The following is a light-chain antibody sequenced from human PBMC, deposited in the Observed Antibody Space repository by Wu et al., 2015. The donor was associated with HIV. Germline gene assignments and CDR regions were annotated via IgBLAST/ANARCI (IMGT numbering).Light chain of an antibody. CDR2: ETS. CDR1: QSITHNY. Sequence: EIVLKQSPGTLSLSVGDRAALSCRASQSITHNYLAWYQQRPGQAPRLLIYETSNRATGIPDRFVGSGSGTEFTLTINRLEPEDFAIFYCQQYGGSPITFGQGTRLEIK. CDR3: QQYGGSPIT. V-gene: IGKV3-20*01. J-gene: IGKJ5*01.